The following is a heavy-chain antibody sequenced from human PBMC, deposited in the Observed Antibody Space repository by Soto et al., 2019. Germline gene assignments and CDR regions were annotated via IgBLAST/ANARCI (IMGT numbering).Heavy chain of an antibody. CDR2: IYTSGST. Sequence: PSETLSLTCTVSGGSISSYYWSWIRQPAGKGLEWIGRIYTSGSTNYNPSLKSRVTMSVDTSKNQFSLKLSSVTAADTAVYYCARGKYYYGSGSYYTRNYYYGMDVWGQGTTATVSS. CDR3: ARGKYYYGSGSYYTRNYYYGMDV. D-gene: IGHD3-10*01. J-gene: IGHJ6*02. CDR1: GGSISSYY. V-gene: IGHV4-4*07.